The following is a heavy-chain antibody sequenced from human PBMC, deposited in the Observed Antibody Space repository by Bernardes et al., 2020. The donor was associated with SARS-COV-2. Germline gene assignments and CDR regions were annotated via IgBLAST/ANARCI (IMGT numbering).Heavy chain of an antibody. CDR3: ARAFSVVVTTIEDDTFHI. V-gene: IGHV1-2*02. CDR2: LNPHSGVT. CDR1: GYTFTGSY. Sequence: ASVKVSCKASGYTFTGSYLHWVRQAPGQGLEWMGRLNPHSGVTDYAQKFQGRVTMTRDTSISTAYMELSSLTPDDTAMYFCARAFSVVVTTIEDDTFHIWGQGTMVTVSS. D-gene: IGHD2-21*02. J-gene: IGHJ3*02.